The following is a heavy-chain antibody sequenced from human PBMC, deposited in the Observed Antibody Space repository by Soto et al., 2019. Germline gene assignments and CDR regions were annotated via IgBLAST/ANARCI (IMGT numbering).Heavy chain of an antibody. Sequence: XETLSLACTVSRAPITINYWSWIRQAPGKGLEWIGYIYYSGSTTYNPSLKSRVTVSADTSKDQFSLKLNSVTAADTAVYYCERDAGGPYDQWGPRILVTVSS. CDR3: ERDAGGPYDQ. CDR1: RAPITINY. CDR2: IYYSGST. D-gene: IGHD2-15*01. V-gene: IGHV4-59*01. J-gene: IGHJ4*01.